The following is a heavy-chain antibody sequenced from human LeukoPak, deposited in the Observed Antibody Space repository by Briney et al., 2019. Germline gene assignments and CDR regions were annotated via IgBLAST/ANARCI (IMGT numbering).Heavy chain of an antibody. Sequence: GGSLRLSCAASGFTFSNAWMSWVRQAPGKGLEWVGRIKSKTDGGTTDYAAPVKGRSTISRDDSKNTLYLQMNSLRAEDTAVYYCAKDQVISGSEASDIWGQGTMVTVSS. V-gene: IGHV3-15*01. J-gene: IGHJ3*02. CDR2: IKSKTDGGTT. CDR3: AKDQVISGSEASDI. D-gene: IGHD2-21*01. CDR1: GFTFSNAW.